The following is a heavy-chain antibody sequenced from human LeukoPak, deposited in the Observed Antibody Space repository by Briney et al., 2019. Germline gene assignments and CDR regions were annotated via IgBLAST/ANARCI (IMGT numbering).Heavy chain of an antibody. CDR3: ARDYYGSGSSLVPFDP. D-gene: IGHD3-10*01. J-gene: IGHJ5*02. Sequence: PGGSLRLSCAASGFTFRDYNMSWIRQAPGKGLEYISDINTGGGSIYYAGSVKGRFTISRDNGKNSLYLQMNNVRAEDTAVYYCARDYYGSGSSLVPFDPWGQGTLVTVSS. CDR2: INTGGGSI. CDR1: GFTFRDYN. V-gene: IGHV3-11*04.